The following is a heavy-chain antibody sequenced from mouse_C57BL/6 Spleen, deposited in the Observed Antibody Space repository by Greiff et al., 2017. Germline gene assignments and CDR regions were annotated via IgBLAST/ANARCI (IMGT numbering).Heavy chain of an antibody. V-gene: IGHV1-55*01. CDR2: IYPGSGST. Sequence: QVQLQQPGAELVKPGASVKMSCKASGYTFTSYWITWVKQRPGQGLEWIGDIYPGSGSTNYNEKFKSKATLTVDTSSSTAYMQLSSLTSEDSAVYYCARGGYGGDYEAWFAYWGQGTLVTVSA. J-gene: IGHJ3*01. CDR1: GYTFTSYW. CDR3: ARGGYGGDYEAWFAY. D-gene: IGHD2-4*01.